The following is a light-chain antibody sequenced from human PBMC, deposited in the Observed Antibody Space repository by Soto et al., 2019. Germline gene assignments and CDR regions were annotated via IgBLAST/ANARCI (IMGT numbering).Light chain of an antibody. Sequence: DIQMTQSPSSLSASVGDRVTLTCRASQGISNYLAWYQQKPGKVPKLLIYAASTLQSGVPSRFSGSGSGTDFTLTISSLQPEDVATYYCQKYNGAPWTFGQGTKVAIK. J-gene: IGKJ1*01. CDR1: QGISNY. V-gene: IGKV1-27*01. CDR3: QKYNGAPWT. CDR2: AAS.